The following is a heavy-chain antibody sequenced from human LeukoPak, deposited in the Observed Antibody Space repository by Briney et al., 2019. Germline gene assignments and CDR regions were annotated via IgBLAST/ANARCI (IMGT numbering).Heavy chain of an antibody. CDR1: GFAFSDFW. J-gene: IGHJ4*02. D-gene: IGHD3-22*01. Sequence: GGSLRLFCTASGFAFSDFWMSWVRQAPGKGLEGGANIRQDGNAKYYVPSVRGRFNISRDNNKNSVHLQMNILTAEDTALSYCGPAPDSSCNNWGQGTLVTVSS. CDR3: GPAPDSSCNN. V-gene: IGHV3-7*01. CDR2: IRQDGNAK.